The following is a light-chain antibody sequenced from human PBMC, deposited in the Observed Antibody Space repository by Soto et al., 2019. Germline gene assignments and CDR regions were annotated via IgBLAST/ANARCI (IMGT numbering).Light chain of an antibody. CDR2: AAS. J-gene: IGKJ3*01. CDR1: QDIRNF. Sequence: DIQMTQSPTSLSASVGDRVTITCRASQDIRNFVAWYQQKPGKAPKLLIYAASTLQSGVPSRFSGSGSGTDFTLTIHSLQPEDVASYFCQKYSSVLVFGTWTKVEIK. V-gene: IGKV1-27*01. CDR3: QKYSSVLV.